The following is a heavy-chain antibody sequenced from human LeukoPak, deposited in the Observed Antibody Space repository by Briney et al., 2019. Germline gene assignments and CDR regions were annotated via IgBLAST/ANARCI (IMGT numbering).Heavy chain of an antibody. D-gene: IGHD6-13*01. CDR1: GGSISSSSYY. CDR3: ASIQQLVLVRI. J-gene: IGHJ3*02. V-gene: IGHV4-39*07. CDR2: IYYSGST. Sequence: SETLSLTCTVSGGSISSSSYYWGWIRQPPGKGLEWIGSIYYSGSTYYNPSLKSRVTISVDTSKNQFSLKLSSVTAADTAVYYCASIQQLVLVRIWGQGTMVTVSS.